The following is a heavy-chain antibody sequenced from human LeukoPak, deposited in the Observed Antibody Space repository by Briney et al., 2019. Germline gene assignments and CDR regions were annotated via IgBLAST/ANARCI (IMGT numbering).Heavy chain of an antibody. D-gene: IGHD1-1*01. CDR2: IYCSGST. J-gene: IGHJ3*02. Sequence: SETLSLTCTVSGGSISSYYWSWIRQPPGKGLEWIGYIYCSGSTNYNPSLKSRVTISVDTSKNQFSLKLTSVTAADTAVYYCARSPGGTGSFDIWGQGTMVTVSS. CDR3: ARSPGGTGSFDI. V-gene: IGHV4-59*01. CDR1: GGSISSYY.